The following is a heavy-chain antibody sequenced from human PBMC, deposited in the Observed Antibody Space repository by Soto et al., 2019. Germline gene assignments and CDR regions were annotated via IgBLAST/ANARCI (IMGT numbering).Heavy chain of an antibody. CDR1: GFNLRESH. D-gene: IGHD6-25*01. V-gene: IGHV3-73*01. CDR3: SRRTVSGHDY. Sequence: EVQLVESGGGLFQPGGSLKLSCAASGFNLRESHMHWVRQASGKGLEWVGHIRSKADSYETAYAASVKGRFIISRDDSKNTAYLQRNSLIAVDTAVNDCSRRTVSGHDYWGKGSLVSV. CDR2: IRSKADSYET. J-gene: IGHJ4*02.